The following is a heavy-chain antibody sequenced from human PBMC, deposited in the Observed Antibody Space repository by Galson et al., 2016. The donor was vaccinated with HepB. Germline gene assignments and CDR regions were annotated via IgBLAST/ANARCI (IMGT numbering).Heavy chain of an antibody. CDR3: ARRWGGNDY. J-gene: IGHJ4*02. CDR2: ISSSGAT. D-gene: IGHD3-16*01. CDR1: GGSITSYY. V-gene: IGHV4-4*09. Sequence: SETLSLTCTVSGGSITSYYWSWIRQPPGKGLEWIGYISSSGATNYNPSLKSRVTISRDTSNNQFPLTLSSVTAADTAVYYCARRWGGNDYWGQGTLVTVSS.